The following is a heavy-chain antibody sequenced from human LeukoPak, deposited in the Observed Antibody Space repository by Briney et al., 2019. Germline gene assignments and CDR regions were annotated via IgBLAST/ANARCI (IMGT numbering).Heavy chain of an antibody. CDR1: GFTFSSYS. V-gene: IGHV3-21*01. CDR3: ASTYDILTGSDY. D-gene: IGHD3-9*01. J-gene: IGHJ4*02. CDR2: ISSSSSYI. Sequence: PGGSLRLSCAASGFTFSSYSMNWVRQAPGKGLEWVSSISSSSSYIYYADSVKGRFTISRDNAKNSLYLQMNSLRAEDTAVYYCASTYDILTGSDYWGQGTLVTVSS.